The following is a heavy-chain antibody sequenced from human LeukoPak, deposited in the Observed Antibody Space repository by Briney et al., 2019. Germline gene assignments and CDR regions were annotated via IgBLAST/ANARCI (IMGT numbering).Heavy chain of an antibody. D-gene: IGHD2-2*01. CDR1: GFTFSTYW. V-gene: IGHV3-7*01. Sequence: GGSLRLSCAASGFTFSTYWMSWVGQAQGKGLEGVANIKQDGSDKFYVDSVKGRFTISRDNAKNSMYLQMSSLRAEDTAIYYCARVLPVASRDYWGQGTLVTVSS. J-gene: IGHJ4*02. CDR3: ARVLPVASRDY. CDR2: IKQDGSDK.